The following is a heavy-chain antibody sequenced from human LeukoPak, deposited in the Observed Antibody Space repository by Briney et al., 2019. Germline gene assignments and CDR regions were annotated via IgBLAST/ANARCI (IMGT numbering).Heavy chain of an antibody. CDR2: IRYDGSNK. J-gene: IGHJ4*02. V-gene: IGHV3-30*02. Sequence: GGSVRLSCGATGFTFGSYGMHWVGQSSGKGLEWVAFIRYDGSNKYYADSVKGRFTISRDNSKNTLYLQMNSLRAEDTAVYYCAKIGGYCSSTSCYPVDYWGQGTLVTVSS. CDR3: AKIGGYCSSTSCYPVDY. CDR1: GFTFGSYG. D-gene: IGHD2-2*01.